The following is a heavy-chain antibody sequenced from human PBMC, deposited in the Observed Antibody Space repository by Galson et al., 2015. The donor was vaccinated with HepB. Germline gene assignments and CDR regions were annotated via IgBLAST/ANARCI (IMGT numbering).Heavy chain of an antibody. V-gene: IGHV1-46*01. Sequence: SVKVSCKASGYTFTSYYMHWVRQAPGQGLEWMGIINPSGGSTSYAQKFQGRVTITADKSTSTAYMELSSLRSEDTAVYYCAKCSGSWSDFEHWGQGTLVTVHS. CDR3: AKCSGSWSDFEH. CDR1: GYTFTSYY. D-gene: IGHD6-13*01. CDR2: INPSGGST. J-gene: IGHJ1*01.